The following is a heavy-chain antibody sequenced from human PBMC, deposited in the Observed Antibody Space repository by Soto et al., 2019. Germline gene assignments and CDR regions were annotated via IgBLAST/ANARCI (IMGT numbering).Heavy chain of an antibody. CDR1: GFTFSDHY. Sequence: EVQLVESGGDLVQPGGSLRLSCAASGFTFSDHYIDWVRQAPGKGLEWVGRSRDKGNSYSTAYAASVKGRFTISRDASKNSLYLQMNSLKTEDTALYYCARSITGTTSFDYWGQGTLVTVSS. CDR2: SRDKGNSYST. J-gene: IGHJ4*02. V-gene: IGHV3-72*01. CDR3: ARSITGTTSFDY. D-gene: IGHD1-7*01.